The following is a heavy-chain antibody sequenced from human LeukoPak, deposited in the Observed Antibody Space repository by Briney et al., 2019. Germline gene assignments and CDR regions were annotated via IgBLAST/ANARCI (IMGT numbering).Heavy chain of an antibody. CDR3: ARATDDFWSGYMFDP. Sequence: SETLSLTCAVYGGSFSGYYWSWIRQPPGKGLEWIGEINHSGSTNYNPSLMSRVTISVDTSKNQFSLKLSSVTAADTAVYYCARATDDFWSGYMFDPWGQGTLVTVSS. J-gene: IGHJ5*02. CDR2: INHSGST. CDR1: GGSFSGYY. D-gene: IGHD3-3*01. V-gene: IGHV4-34*01.